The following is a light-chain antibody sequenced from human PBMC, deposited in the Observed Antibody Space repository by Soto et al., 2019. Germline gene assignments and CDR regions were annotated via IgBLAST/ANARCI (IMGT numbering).Light chain of an antibody. CDR3: QQYGSSPNT. CDR1: QSINTRY. V-gene: IGKV3-20*01. J-gene: IGKJ4*01. Sequence: EIVLTQSPGTLSLSPGERATLSCRASQSINTRYSAWYQQKPGQPPRLLIYATSSRAPGIPDRFSGSGSGTDFTLTISRLEPEDFAVYYCQQYGSSPNTFGGGTKVEIK. CDR2: ATS.